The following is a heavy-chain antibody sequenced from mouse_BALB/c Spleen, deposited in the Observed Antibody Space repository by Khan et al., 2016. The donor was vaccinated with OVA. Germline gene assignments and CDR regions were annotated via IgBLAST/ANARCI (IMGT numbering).Heavy chain of an antibody. V-gene: IGHV3-2*02. CDR3: AIGNYYGYAMDY. D-gene: IGHD1-1*01. J-gene: IGHJ4*01. CDR1: GYSITSNYA. Sequence: EVQLQESGPGLVKPSQSLSLTCTVTGYSITSNYAWNRIRQFPGNKLEWMGYISYSGSTNYNPSLKSRISITRDTSKNQFFLQLNSVTTEDTSTYYCAIGNYYGYAMDYWGQGTSITVSS. CDR2: ISYSGST.